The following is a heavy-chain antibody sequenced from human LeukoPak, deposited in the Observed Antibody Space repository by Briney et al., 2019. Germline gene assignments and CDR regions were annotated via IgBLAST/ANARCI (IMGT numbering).Heavy chain of an antibody. CDR3: ASDSSGWYY. Sequence: GWSLRLSCAASGFTFSSYAMHWVRQAPGKGLEWVAVISYDGSNKYYADSVKGRFTISRDNSKNTLYLQMNSLRAEDTAVYYCASDSSGWYYWGQGTLVTVSS. CDR2: ISYDGSNK. J-gene: IGHJ4*02. D-gene: IGHD6-19*01. CDR1: GFTFSSYA. V-gene: IGHV3-30-3*01.